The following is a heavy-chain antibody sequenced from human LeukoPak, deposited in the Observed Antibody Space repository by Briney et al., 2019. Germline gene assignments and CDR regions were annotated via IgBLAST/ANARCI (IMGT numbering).Heavy chain of an antibody. J-gene: IGHJ6*03. CDR1: GFTFSSYW. CDR2: IKSDGST. D-gene: IGHD5-12*01. Sequence: PGGSLRLSCAASGFTFSSYWMHWVRQAQGKGLVWVSRIKSDGSTNYADSVKGRFTISRDNAKNTVSLQMNSLRAEDTAVYYCARADGGFSGYATYYYYYYMDVWGKGTTVTVSS. CDR3: ARADGGFSGYATYYYYYYMDV. V-gene: IGHV3-74*01.